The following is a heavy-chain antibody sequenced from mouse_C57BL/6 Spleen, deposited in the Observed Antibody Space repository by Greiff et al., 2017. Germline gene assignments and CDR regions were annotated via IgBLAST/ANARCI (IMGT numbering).Heavy chain of an antibody. CDR1: GFNIKDDY. CDR2: IDPGNGDT. Sequence: VQLQQSGAELVRPGASVKLSCTASGFNIKDDYMHWVKQRPEQGLEWIGRIDPGNGDTEYASKFQGKATITADTSSNTAYLQLSSLTSEDTAVYYCTYRGYYGSSSYAMDYWGQGTSVTVSS. J-gene: IGHJ4*01. V-gene: IGHV14-4*01. D-gene: IGHD1-1*01. CDR3: TYRGYYGSSSYAMDY.